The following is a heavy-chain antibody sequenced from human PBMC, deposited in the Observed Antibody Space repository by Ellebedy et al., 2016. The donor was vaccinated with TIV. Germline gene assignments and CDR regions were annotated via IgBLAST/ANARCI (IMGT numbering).Heavy chain of an antibody. CDR1: GFTFEDYA. CDR2: ISWNSGSI. Sequence: GGSLRLSXVASGFTFEDYAMHWVRQPPGKGLEWVSGISWNSGSIVYADSVKGRFTISRDNAKNSLYLQMNSLRAEDTALYYCAKDGPLYCSGGSCYSYFQHWGQGTLVTVSS. CDR3: AKDGPLYCSGGSCYSYFQH. J-gene: IGHJ1*01. D-gene: IGHD2-15*01. V-gene: IGHV3-9*01.